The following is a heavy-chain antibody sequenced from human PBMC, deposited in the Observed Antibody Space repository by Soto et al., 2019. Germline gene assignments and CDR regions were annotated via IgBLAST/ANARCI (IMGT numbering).Heavy chain of an antibody. Sequence: PGGSLRLSCAASGFTFSSYAMHWVRQAPGKGLEWVAVISYDGSNKYYADSVKGRFTISRDNSKNTLYLQMNSLRAEDTAVYYCARDRYDFWSGYYPNNWFDPWGQGTLVTVSS. V-gene: IGHV3-30-3*01. CDR1: GFTFSSYA. CDR2: ISYDGSNK. D-gene: IGHD3-3*01. J-gene: IGHJ5*02. CDR3: ARDRYDFWSGYYPNNWFDP.